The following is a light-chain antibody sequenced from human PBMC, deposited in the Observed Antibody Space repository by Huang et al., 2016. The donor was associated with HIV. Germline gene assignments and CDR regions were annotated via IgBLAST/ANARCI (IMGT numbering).Light chain of an antibody. V-gene: IGKV1-39*01. CDR2: AAS. CDR3: QQSYSTPPT. Sequence: DIQMTQSPSSLSASVGDRVTITCRASQSISSYLNWYHQKPGKAPKLLIYAASSLESGCPSRFSGSGSGTDFTLTISSLQPEDFATYYCQQSYSTPPTFGQGTRLEIK. J-gene: IGKJ5*01. CDR1: QSISSY.